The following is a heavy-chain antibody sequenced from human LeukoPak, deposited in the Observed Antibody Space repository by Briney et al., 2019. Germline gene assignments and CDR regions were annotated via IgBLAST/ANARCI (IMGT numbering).Heavy chain of an antibody. J-gene: IGHJ4*02. CDR2: IYYSGST. V-gene: IGHV4-59*01. Sequence: SETLSLTCTASGGSISSYYWSWIRQPPGKGLEWIGYIYYSGSTNCNPSLKSRVTISVDTSKNQFSLKLSSVTAADTAVYYCARDSGSGRTFDYWGQGTLVTVSS. D-gene: IGHD3-10*01. CDR1: GGSISSYY. CDR3: ARDSGSGRTFDY.